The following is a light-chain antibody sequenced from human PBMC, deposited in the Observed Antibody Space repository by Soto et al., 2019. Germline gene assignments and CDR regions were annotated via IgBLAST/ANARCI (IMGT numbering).Light chain of an antibody. CDR3: QKYSSAPFT. J-gene: IGKJ5*01. Sequence: DIQMTQSPASLSASVGDRVTITCRASQGISNYLAWYQQKPGKDPKLLIYSASTMQSGVPSRFSGSGSGTDFTLTISSLQPEDVATYYCQKYSSAPFTFGQGTRLEIK. CDR1: QGISNY. CDR2: SAS. V-gene: IGKV1-27*01.